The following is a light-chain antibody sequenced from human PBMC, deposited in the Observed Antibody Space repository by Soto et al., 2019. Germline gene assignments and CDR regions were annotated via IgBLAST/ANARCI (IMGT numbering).Light chain of an antibody. CDR1: QSFSTW. J-gene: IGKJ4*01. CDR2: DVS. Sequence: TQMTQSPSTLSASVGDRVTITCRASQSFSTWLAWYQQKPGKAPKLLIYDVSNLESGVPSRFSGSGSGTEFTLTIGSLQPDDFATYYCQQYYSYPLTLGGGTTVEIK. CDR3: QQYYSYPLT. V-gene: IGKV1-5*01.